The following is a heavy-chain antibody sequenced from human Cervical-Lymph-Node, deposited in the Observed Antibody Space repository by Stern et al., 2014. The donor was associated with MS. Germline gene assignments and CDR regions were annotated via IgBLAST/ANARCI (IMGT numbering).Heavy chain of an antibody. CDR1: GGTFSTYA. D-gene: IGHD3-10*01. J-gene: IGHJ5*02. Sequence: VQLVESGAEVKKPGSSVKVSCKASGGTFSTYAIIWVRQAPGQGLEWMGGTIPVFGTANSAQKFQGRVTITADESTSTGYMELSSLRSEDTAVYYCARDLVNYASGSYVPDWFDPWGQGTRVTVSS. CDR3: ARDLVNYASGSYVPDWFDP. V-gene: IGHV1-69*01. CDR2: TIPVFGTA.